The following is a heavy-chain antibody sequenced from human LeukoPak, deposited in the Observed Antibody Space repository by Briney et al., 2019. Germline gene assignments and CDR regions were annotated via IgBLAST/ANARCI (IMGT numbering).Heavy chain of an antibody. V-gene: IGHV3-7*03. CDR2: IKQDGSEK. D-gene: IGHD1-26*01. Sequence: GGSLRLSCAASGFTFSSYWMSWVRQAPGKGLEWVANIKQDGSEKYYVDSVKGRFTISRDNSKNTLYLQMNGLRVEDTAVYYCAKGTSGSYYHWGQGTLVTVSS. CDR3: AKGTSGSYYH. CDR1: GFTFSSYW. J-gene: IGHJ5*02.